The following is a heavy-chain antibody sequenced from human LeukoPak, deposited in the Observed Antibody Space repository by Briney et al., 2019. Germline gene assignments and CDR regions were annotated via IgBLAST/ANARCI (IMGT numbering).Heavy chain of an antibody. D-gene: IGHD4-17*01. CDR2: ISISGDDT. CDR3: ANEIRPNDY. V-gene: IGHV3-23*01. Sequence: PGGSLRLSCATSGFIFSSHAMTWVRQTRGKGLEWLSAISISGDDTYYADSVKGRFTISRDNSKNTLYLQMNSLSADDTAMYYCANEIRPNDYWGQGTLVTVSS. J-gene: IGHJ4*02. CDR1: GFIFSSHA.